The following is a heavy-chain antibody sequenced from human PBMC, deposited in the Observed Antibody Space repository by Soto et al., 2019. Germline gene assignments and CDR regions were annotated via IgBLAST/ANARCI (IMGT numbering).Heavy chain of an antibody. J-gene: IGHJ6*02. Sequence: EVQLVESGGGLVQPRGSLRLSCVASGIAVSSNYMTWVRQAPGKGLEWVSVLHSGGDTYYANSVKGRFTISRHDSTNTLFLQMNSLTAEDTAVYYCARDGPYYYASRMDVWGQGTTVTVSS. CDR3: ARDGPYYYASRMDV. CDR2: LHSGGDT. V-gene: IGHV3-53*04. CDR1: GIAVSSNY. D-gene: IGHD3-10*01.